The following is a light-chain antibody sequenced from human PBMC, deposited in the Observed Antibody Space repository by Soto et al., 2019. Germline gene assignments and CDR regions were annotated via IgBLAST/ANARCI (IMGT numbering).Light chain of an antibody. J-gene: IGLJ2*01. CDR3: AAWDGSLNGVV. Sequence: QSVLTQPPSASGTPGQRVTISCSGSSSNIGSNTVSWYQQLPGTAPKLLIYTNNQRPSGVPDRFSGSKSGTSASLAIGGLQSEDEADYYCAAWDGSLNGVVFGGGTKLTVL. CDR1: SSNIGSNT. V-gene: IGLV1-44*01. CDR2: TNN.